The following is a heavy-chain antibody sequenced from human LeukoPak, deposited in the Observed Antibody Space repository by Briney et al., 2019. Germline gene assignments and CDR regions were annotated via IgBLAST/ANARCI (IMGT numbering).Heavy chain of an antibody. Sequence: SETLSLTCTVSGGSISSYYWSWIRQPPGKGLEWIGNIYYSGSTNYNPSLKSRVTISVDTSKNQFSLKLSSVTAADTAVYYCARVLEDYDFWSGYPYYFDYWGQGTLVTVSS. CDR3: ARVLEDYDFWSGYPYYFDY. J-gene: IGHJ4*02. CDR1: GGSISSYY. D-gene: IGHD3-3*01. V-gene: IGHV4-59*01. CDR2: IYYSGST.